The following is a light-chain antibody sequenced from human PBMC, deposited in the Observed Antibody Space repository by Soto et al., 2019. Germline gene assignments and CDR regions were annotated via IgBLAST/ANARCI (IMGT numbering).Light chain of an antibody. V-gene: IGLV2-23*02. CDR1: SSDVGSYNL. CDR3: CSYTGSSTPYV. Sequence: QSVLTQPASVSGSPGQSITISCTVTSSDVGSYNLVSWYQQHPGKAPKLMIYEVSKRPSGVSNRFSGSKSGNTASLTISGLQAEDEADYYSCSYTGSSTPYVFGTGTKVTVL. J-gene: IGLJ1*01. CDR2: EVS.